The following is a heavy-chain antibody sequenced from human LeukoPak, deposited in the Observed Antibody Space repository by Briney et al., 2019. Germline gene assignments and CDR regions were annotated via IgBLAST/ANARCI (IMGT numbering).Heavy chain of an antibody. V-gene: IGHV4-59*01. D-gene: IGHD3-10*01. CDR1: GSSISRFY. Sequence: PSETLSLTCTVSGSSISRFYWSWLRQPPGKGLEWIGYIYHSGSTNYSPSLKSRVTISLDTSKDQFSLNLSSVTAADTAVYYCARDRPYYFGSGSYYDGFDSWGQGTLVTVSS. J-gene: IGHJ4*02. CDR3: ARDRPYYFGSGSYYDGFDS. CDR2: IYHSGST.